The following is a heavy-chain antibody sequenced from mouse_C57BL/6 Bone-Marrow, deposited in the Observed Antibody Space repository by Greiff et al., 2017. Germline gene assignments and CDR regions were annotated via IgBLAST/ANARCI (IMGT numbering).Heavy chain of an antibody. V-gene: IGHV14-4*01. Sequence: EVQLQQSGAELVRPGASVKLSCTASGFNIKDDYMHWVKQRPEQGLEWIGWIDPENGDTEYASKFQGKATITADTSSNTAYLQLSSLTSEDTAVYDCTSYYYGSRWFDYWGQGTTLTVSS. D-gene: IGHD1-1*01. CDR1: GFNIKDDY. CDR2: IDPENGDT. J-gene: IGHJ2*01. CDR3: TSYYYGSRWFDY.